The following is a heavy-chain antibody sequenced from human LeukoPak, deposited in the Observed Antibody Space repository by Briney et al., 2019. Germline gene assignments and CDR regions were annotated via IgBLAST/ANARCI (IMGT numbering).Heavy chain of an antibody. CDR1: GGSISSSSYY. CDR2: IYYSGST. D-gene: IGHD6-19*01. Sequence: PSETLSLTCTVSGGSISSSSYYWGWIRQPPGKGLEWIGSIYYSGSTCYNPSLKSRVTISVDTSKNQFSLKLSSVTAADTAVYYCARLTGSSGWPPFDYWGQGTLVTVSS. V-gene: IGHV4-39*01. J-gene: IGHJ4*02. CDR3: ARLTGSSGWPPFDY.